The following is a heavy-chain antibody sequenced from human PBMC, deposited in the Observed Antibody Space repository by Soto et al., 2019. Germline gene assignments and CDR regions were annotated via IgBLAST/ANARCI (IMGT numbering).Heavy chain of an antibody. Sequence: QVQLVQSGAEVKKPGSSVKVSCKASGGTLSSYVISWVRQAPGQGLEWMGGIIPVLGTVNYAQKFQGRVTVTADESTTTAYMELRSLRSEDAAVYYCARAQRIQLWASGMDVWGQGTTVTVSS. CDR1: GGTLSSYV. D-gene: IGHD5-18*01. CDR3: ARAQRIQLWASGMDV. J-gene: IGHJ6*02. CDR2: IIPVLGTV. V-gene: IGHV1-69*01.